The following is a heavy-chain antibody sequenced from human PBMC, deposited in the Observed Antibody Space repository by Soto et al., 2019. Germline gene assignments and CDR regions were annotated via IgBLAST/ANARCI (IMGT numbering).Heavy chain of an antibody. CDR1: GFSFSGYG. CDR2: IWHDGSKQ. Sequence: HVQLVESGGGVVQPGTSLRLSCAASGFSFSGYGMHWVRQAPGKGLEWVAVIWHDGSKQYYAGSVEGRFTISRDDSKDTLYLQMNGLRAEDTARYFCATAAHGVNSPSFYGLGDWGQGTSVIVSS. J-gene: IGHJ6*02. CDR3: ATAAHGVNSPSFYGLGD. V-gene: IGHV3-33*01. D-gene: IGHD4-17*01.